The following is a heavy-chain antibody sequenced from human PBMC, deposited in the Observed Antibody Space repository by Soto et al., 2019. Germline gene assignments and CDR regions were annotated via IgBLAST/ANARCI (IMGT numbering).Heavy chain of an antibody. Sequence: SETLSLTCTVSGGSISSYYWSWIRQPPGKGLEWIGYIYYSGSTSYNPSLKSRVTISVDTSKNQFSLKLSSVTAADAAVYYCARDRCSSTSCYGAHYIDFWGKGTTVTVSS. D-gene: IGHD2-2*01. CDR1: GGSISSYY. J-gene: IGHJ6*03. CDR2: IYYSGST. CDR3: ARDRCSSTSCYGAHYIDF. V-gene: IGHV4-59*01.